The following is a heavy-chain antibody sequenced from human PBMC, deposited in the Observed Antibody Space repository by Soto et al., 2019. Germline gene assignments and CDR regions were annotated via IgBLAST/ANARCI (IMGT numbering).Heavy chain of an antibody. V-gene: IGHV3-53*04. J-gene: IGHJ3*02. Sequence: GGSLRLSCAASGFTVSSNYMSWVRQAPGKGLEWVSVIYSGGSTYYADSVKGRFTISRHNSKNTLYLQMNSLRAEDTAVYYCARDVGRNWSGDAFDIWGQGTMVTVSS. CDR3: ARDVGRNWSGDAFDI. D-gene: IGHD3-3*01. CDR1: GFTVSSNY. CDR2: IYSGGST.